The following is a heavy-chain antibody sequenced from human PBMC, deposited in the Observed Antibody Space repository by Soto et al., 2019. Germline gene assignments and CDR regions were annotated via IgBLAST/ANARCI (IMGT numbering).Heavy chain of an antibody. CDR3: ARGYGWFDP. CDR2: LWYDGSNK. V-gene: IGHV3-33*01. Sequence: QVQLVESGGGVVQPGRSLRLSCAASGFTFRSYGMHWVRQAPGKGLEWVAVLWYDGSNKYYADSVKGRFTISRDNSKNTLYLQMNSLRAEDTAVYYCARGYGWFDPWGQGTLVTVSS. CDR1: GFTFRSYG. J-gene: IGHJ5*02. D-gene: IGHD6-13*01.